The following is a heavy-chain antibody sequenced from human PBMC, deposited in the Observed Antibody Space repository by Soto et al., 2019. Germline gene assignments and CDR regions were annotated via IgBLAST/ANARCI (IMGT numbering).Heavy chain of an antibody. CDR2: IYPGDSDV. Sequence: PGESLKISCHGSGYTFTTYWVGWVRQRPGKGLDWMGNIYPGDSDVKYSPSFQGQVTISVDKSISTAYLQWNSLKASDTAVYYCARQNYAGYGGYDSAFDTWGQGTLVTVYS. V-gene: IGHV5-51*01. J-gene: IGHJ4*02. D-gene: IGHD5-12*01. CDR3: ARQNYAGYGGYDSAFDT. CDR1: GYTFTTYW.